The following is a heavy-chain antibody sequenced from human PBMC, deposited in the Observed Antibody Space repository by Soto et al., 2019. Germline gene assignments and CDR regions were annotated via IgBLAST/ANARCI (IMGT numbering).Heavy chain of an antibody. CDR3: ARGPTDYYDNSANYFLDY. CDR1: GYTFITYG. Sequence: QVQLVQSGAEVKKPGASVKVSCKASGYTFITYGVSWVRQAPGQGLDWLGWISTYNSNTRYAERLQVRVTMTTDTTTNTAYMELRNLRSDDTAVYYCARGPTDYYDNSANYFLDYWGQGTLVTVSS. D-gene: IGHD3-22*01. CDR2: ISTYNSNT. J-gene: IGHJ4*02. V-gene: IGHV1-18*01.